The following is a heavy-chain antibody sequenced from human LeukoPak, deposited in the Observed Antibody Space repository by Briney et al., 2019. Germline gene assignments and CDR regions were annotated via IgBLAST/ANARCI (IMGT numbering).Heavy chain of an antibody. CDR2: IYYSGST. D-gene: IGHD5-18*01. Sequence: PSETLSLTCTVSGGSISSGDYYWSWIRQPPGKGLEWIGYIYYSGSTYYNSSLKSRVTISVDTSKNQFSLKLSSVTAADTAVYYCARDGYSYGYGWYFDLWGRGTLVTVSS. J-gene: IGHJ2*01. V-gene: IGHV4-30-4*08. CDR1: GGSISSGDYY. CDR3: ARDGYSYGYGWYFDL.